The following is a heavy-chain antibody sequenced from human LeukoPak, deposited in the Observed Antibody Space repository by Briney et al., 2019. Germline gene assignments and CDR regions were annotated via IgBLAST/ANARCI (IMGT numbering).Heavy chain of an antibody. CDR1: GYTFTSYG. J-gene: IGHJ3*02. Sequence: ASVKVSCKASGYTFTSYGITWVRQAPGQGLEWMGWISAYNGNTNYAQKLQGRVTMTTDTSTSTAYMELRSLRSEDTAVYYCARRVVVVAAVHDAFDIWGQGTMVTVSS. CDR3: ARRVVVVAAVHDAFDI. V-gene: IGHV1-18*01. D-gene: IGHD2-15*01. CDR2: ISAYNGNT.